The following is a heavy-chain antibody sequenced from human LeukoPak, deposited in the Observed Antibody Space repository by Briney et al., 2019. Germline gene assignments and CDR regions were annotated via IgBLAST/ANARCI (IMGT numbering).Heavy chain of an antibody. V-gene: IGHV5-10-1*01. CDR1: GYSFTSYW. CDR3: ARQGRYCSSTSCSYFFDY. D-gene: IGHD2-2*01. Sequence: GESLKISCKGSGYSFTSYWISWVRQMPGKGLEWMGRIDPSDSYTNYSPSFQGHVTISADKSISTAYLQWGSLKASDTAMYYCARQGRYCSSTSCSYFFDYWGQGTLVTVSS. J-gene: IGHJ4*02. CDR2: IDPSDSYT.